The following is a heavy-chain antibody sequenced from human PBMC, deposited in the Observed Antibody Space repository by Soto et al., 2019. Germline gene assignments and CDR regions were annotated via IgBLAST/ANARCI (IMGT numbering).Heavy chain of an antibody. CDR1: GFTFSSYA. CDR3: AKDLWFSAGIAAAGTIVDWFDP. CDR2: ISGSGGST. D-gene: IGHD6-13*01. J-gene: IGHJ5*02. Sequence: PGGSLRLSCAASGFTFSSYAMSWVRQAPGKGPEWVSAISGSGGSTYYADSVKGRFTISRDNSKNTLYLQMNSLRAEDTAVYYCAKDLWFSAGIAAAGTIVDWFDPWGQGTLVTVSS. V-gene: IGHV3-23*01.